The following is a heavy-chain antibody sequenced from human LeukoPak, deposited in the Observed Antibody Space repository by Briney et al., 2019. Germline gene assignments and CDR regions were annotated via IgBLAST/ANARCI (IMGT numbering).Heavy chain of an antibody. J-gene: IGHJ5*02. V-gene: IGHV4-34*01. CDR1: GGSFSGYY. CDR2: INHSGST. D-gene: IGHD2-2*02. Sequence: SETLSLTCAVYGGSFSGYYWSWIRQPPGKGLEWIGEINHSGSTNYNPSLKSRVTISVDTFKNQFSLKLSSVTAADTAVYYCARGLARDIVVVPAAIVWFDPWGQGTLVTVSS. CDR3: ARGLARDIVVVPAAIVWFDP.